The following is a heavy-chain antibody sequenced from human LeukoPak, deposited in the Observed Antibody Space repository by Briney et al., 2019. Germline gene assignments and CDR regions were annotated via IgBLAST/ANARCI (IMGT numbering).Heavy chain of an antibody. D-gene: IGHD6-13*01. J-gene: IGHJ4*02. V-gene: IGHV4-30-4*01. CDR1: GGSISSGDYY. CDR3: ARQGSSSWSSLFDY. Sequence: PSQTLSLTCTVSGGSISSGDYYWSWIRQPPGKGLEWIGEINHSGSTNYNPSLKSRVTISVDTSKNQFSLKLSSVTAADTAVYYCARQGSSSWSSLFDYWGQGTLVTVSS. CDR2: INHSGST.